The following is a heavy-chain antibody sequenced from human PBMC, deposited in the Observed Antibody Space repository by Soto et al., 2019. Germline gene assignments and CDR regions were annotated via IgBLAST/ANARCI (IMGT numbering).Heavy chain of an antibody. CDR1: GGSISSYY. D-gene: IGHD4-17*01. CDR2: IYYSGST. J-gene: IGHJ3*02. V-gene: IGHV4-59*08. Sequence: QVQLQESGPGLVKPSETLSLTCTVSGGSISSYYWRWIRPPPGKGLVCIGYIYYSGSTNYNPTLKSRVTISVDTSKNQFSLKLSSVTAADTAVYFGARRYGDAFDIWGQGTMVTVSS. CDR3: ARRYGDAFDI.